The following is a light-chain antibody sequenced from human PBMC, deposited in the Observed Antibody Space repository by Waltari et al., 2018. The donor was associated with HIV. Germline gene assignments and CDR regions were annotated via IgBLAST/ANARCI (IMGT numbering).Light chain of an antibody. CDR1: QRVGDR. CDR2: YVS. J-gene: IGKJ3*01. Sequence: EMGLTQSPDFQSVTAKEKVTITCRASQRVGDRSHWYQQKPHHSPKLLIYYVSQSVSGVPSRFSGSGSGTDFTLTINGLEAEDAATYYCHQVNVLPFTFGPGTKVDI. CDR3: HQVNVLPFT. V-gene: IGKV6-21*01.